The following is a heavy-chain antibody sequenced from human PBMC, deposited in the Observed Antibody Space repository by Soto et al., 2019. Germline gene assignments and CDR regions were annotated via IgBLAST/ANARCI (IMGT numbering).Heavy chain of an antibody. J-gene: IGHJ4*02. CDR2: IWYDGSNK. Sequence: GGSLRLSCAASGFTFSSYGMHWVRQAPGKGLEWVAVIWYDGSNKYYADSVKGRFTISRDNSKNTLYLQMNSLRAEDTAVYYCARDLPYDYGDYVFDYWGQGTLVTVSS. D-gene: IGHD4-17*01. CDR1: GFTFSSYG. CDR3: ARDLPYDYGDYVFDY. V-gene: IGHV3-33*01.